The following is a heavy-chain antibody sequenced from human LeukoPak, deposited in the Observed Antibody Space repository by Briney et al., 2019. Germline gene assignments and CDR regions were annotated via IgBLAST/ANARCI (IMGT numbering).Heavy chain of an antibody. V-gene: IGHV3-30*18. D-gene: IGHD6-19*01. CDR1: GFTFSSNG. Sequence: PGGSLRLSCAASGFTFSSNGMHWVRQAPGKGLEWVAVISYDGSNKYYADSVKGRFTISRDNSKNSLYLQMNSLRAEDTAVYYCAKDRGSGTYYYYGMDVWGQGTTVTVSS. CDR2: ISYDGSNK. J-gene: IGHJ6*02. CDR3: AKDRGSGTYYYYGMDV.